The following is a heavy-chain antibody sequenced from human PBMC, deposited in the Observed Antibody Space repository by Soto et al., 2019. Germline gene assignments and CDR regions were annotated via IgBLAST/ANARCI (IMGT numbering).Heavy chain of an antibody. J-gene: IGHJ2*01. D-gene: IGHD4-17*01. CDR2: IKQDGSTK. Sequence: EVQLVESGGGLVQPGWSLRLSCAASGFTFSKYWVSWVRQAPGKGLEWLADIKQDGSTKYFLDSVKGRFTISRDNAENSLSLQMNSLRAEDTAVYYCARDSDDYGDYGWYFDLWGRGTLVTVSS. CDR3: ARDSDDYGDYGWYFDL. V-gene: IGHV3-7*01. CDR1: GFTFSKYW.